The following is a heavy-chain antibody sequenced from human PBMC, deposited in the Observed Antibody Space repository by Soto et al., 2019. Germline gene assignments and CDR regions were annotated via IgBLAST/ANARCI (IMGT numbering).Heavy chain of an antibody. D-gene: IGHD3-3*01. CDR3: ARLARFSLDC. Sequence: PGGSLRLSCAASGLTVSSNYMGWVRQAPGKGLEWISVFYSDDTTYYADSVKGRFTISRDNSKNTLYLQMNSLRADDTAGYYCARLARFSLDCWGQGTLVTVSS. J-gene: IGHJ4*02. CDR1: GLTVSSNY. CDR2: FYSDDTT. V-gene: IGHV3-53*01.